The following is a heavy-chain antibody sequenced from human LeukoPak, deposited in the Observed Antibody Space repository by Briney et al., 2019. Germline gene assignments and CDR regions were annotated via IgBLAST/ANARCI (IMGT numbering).Heavy chain of an antibody. V-gene: IGHV3-21*01. D-gene: IGHD2-15*01. CDR2: ISGSSYYI. J-gene: IGHJ4*02. CDR3: ARVCSGGSCRDY. Sequence: GGSLRLSCAASGFTFSSYSMNWVRQAPGKGLEWVSSISGSSYYIYYADSVKGRFTISRDNSKSTLYLQMNSLRAEDTAVHYCARVCSGGSCRDYWGQGTLVTVSS. CDR1: GFTFSSYS.